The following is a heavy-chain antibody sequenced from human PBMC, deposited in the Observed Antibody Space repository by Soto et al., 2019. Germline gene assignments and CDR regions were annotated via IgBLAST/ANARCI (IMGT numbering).Heavy chain of an antibody. CDR3: ARTFLGPDLLADSFVDYYYYMDV. CDR1: GGSISNFY. CDR2: VFYTGST. V-gene: IGHV4-59*08. J-gene: IGHJ6*03. D-gene: IGHD3-9*01. Sequence: SETLSLTCTVSGGSISNFYWSWIRQPPGKGLEWIGYVFYTGSTSYNPSLKRRVTFSADSSRGQFSLRLNSVTAADTAVYYCARTFLGPDLLADSFVDYYYYMDVWGQGTTVTVSS.